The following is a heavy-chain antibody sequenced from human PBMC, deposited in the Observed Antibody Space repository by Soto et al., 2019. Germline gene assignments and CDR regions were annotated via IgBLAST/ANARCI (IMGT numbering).Heavy chain of an antibody. V-gene: IGHV1-69*13. J-gene: IGHJ6*02. Sequence: SVKVSCKASGGTFSSYAISWVRQAPGQGLEWMGGIIPIFGTANYAQKFQGRVTITADESTSTAYMELSSLRSEDTAVYYCARIYCSSTSCYAPISYYYYGMDVWGQGTTVTVSS. CDR1: GGTFSSYA. D-gene: IGHD2-2*01. CDR2: IIPIFGTA. CDR3: ARIYCSSTSCYAPISYYYYGMDV.